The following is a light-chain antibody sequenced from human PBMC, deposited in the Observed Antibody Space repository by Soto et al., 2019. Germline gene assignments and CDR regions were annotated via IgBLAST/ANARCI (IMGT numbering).Light chain of an antibody. V-gene: IGLV2-14*02. Sequence: QSALTQPASVSGSPGQSITISCAGTSSDVGSHPLVSWYQQHPGKAPKLMISEDTKRPSGVSSRFSGSKSGNMASLTISGLQAEDEADYYCSSYTSSSTRVFGTGTKLTVL. CDR2: EDT. CDR1: SSDVGSHPL. CDR3: SSYTSSSTRV. J-gene: IGLJ1*01.